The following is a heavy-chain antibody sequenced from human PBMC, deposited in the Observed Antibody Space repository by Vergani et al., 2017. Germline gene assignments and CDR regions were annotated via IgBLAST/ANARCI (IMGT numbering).Heavy chain of an antibody. D-gene: IGHD4-17*01. J-gene: IGHJ4*02. CDR2: IKSDGSIT. Sequence: DVHLAESGGGFFQPGGSLRLSCSASGFSFNSYWMHWVRQVPGKGLLWVSRIKSDGSITAYADSVKGRFTISRDNAQNTLYLQMNSLRVEDTGLYFCARGGADGDLKAGPGYWGRGSLVTVSS. V-gene: IGHV3-74*03. CDR3: ARGGADGDLKAGPGY. CDR1: GFSFNSYW.